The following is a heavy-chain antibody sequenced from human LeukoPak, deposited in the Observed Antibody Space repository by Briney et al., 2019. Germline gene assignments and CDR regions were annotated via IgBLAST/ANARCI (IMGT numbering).Heavy chain of an antibody. V-gene: IGHV3-11*04. CDR2: ISSGSTI. D-gene: IGHD6-19*01. CDR3: AVRQAVAGGLDY. CDR1: GFTFSDYY. J-gene: IGHJ4*02. Sequence: GGSLRLSCAASGFTFSDYYMSWIRQAPGKGLEWVSYISSGSTIYYADSVKGRFTISRDNAKNSLYLQMNSLRAEDTAVYYCAVRQAVAGGLDYWGQGTLVTVSS.